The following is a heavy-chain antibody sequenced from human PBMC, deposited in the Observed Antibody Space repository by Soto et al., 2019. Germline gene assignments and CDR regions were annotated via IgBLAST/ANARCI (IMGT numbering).Heavy chain of an antibody. V-gene: IGHV3-23*01. J-gene: IGHJ4*02. CDR3: AKGRGGSGSLTPRVDF. CDR2: ISGGGDTT. D-gene: IGHD3-10*01. CDR1: GFTFNNYA. Sequence: EVQLLESGGGLVQPGGSLRLSCAASGFTFNNYAMSWVRQAPGKGLEWVSAISGGGDTTSYADSVKGRFTVSRDGSKHTLYLQMSRPRAEDTALYYCAKGRGGSGSLTPRVDFWGQGTLVTVSS.